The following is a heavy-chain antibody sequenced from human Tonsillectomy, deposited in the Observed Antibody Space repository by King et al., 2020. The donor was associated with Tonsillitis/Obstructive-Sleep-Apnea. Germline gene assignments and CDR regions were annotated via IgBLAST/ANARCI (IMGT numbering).Heavy chain of an antibody. CDR2: IYYSGST. CDR3: ARVYSSGYNFDC. V-gene: IGHV4-59*01. CDR1: GGSISSYY. Sequence: QMQLQESGPGLVKPSETLSLTCTVSGGSISSYYWSWLRQPPGKGLDWIGYIYYSGSTNYSPSLKSRVTISVDTSKNQFSLKLSSVTAADTAVYYCARVYSSGYNFDCWGQGTLVTVSS. D-gene: IGHD3-22*01. J-gene: IGHJ4*02.